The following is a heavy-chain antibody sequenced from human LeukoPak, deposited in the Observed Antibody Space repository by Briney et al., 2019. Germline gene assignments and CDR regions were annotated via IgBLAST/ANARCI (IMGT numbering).Heavy chain of an antibody. D-gene: IGHD1-14*01. Sequence: GGSLRLSCAASGFTFSTYWMTWVRQAPGKGLEWVANINQGGSDKYYVDSVKGRFTISRDNANNLLYLQMNSLRGEDTAVYYCTRDRSRAEDDWGQGTLVTVSS. J-gene: IGHJ4*02. CDR2: INQGGSDK. CDR3: TRDRSRAEDD. CDR1: GFTFSTYW. V-gene: IGHV3-7*01.